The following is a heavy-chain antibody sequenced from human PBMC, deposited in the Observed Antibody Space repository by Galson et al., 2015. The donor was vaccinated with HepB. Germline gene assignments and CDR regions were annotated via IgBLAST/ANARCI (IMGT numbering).Heavy chain of an antibody. J-gene: IGHJ4*02. CDR1: GFTFSSYG. Sequence: SLRLSCAASGFTFSSYGMHWVRQAPGKGLEWVAVISYDGSNKYYAVSVKGRFTISRDNSKDTLYLQMNSLRAEDTAVYYCAKGLRAVAVDYWGQGILVTVSS. D-gene: IGHD6-19*01. V-gene: IGHV3-30*18. CDR3: AKGLRAVAVDY. CDR2: ISYDGSNK.